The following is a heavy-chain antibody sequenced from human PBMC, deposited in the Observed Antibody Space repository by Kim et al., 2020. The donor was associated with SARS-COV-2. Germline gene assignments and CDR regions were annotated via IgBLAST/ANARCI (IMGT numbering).Heavy chain of an antibody. Sequence: GGSLRLSCAASGFTFSSYAMHWVRQAPGKGLEWVAVISYDGSNKYYADSVKGRFTISRDNSKNTLYLQMNSLRAEDTAVYYCARASSGREVYDSSGYYY. CDR2: ISYDGSNK. CDR1: GFTFSSYA. V-gene: IGHV3-30-3*01. J-gene: IGHJ6*01. CDR3: ARASSGREVYDSSGYYY. D-gene: IGHD3-22*01.